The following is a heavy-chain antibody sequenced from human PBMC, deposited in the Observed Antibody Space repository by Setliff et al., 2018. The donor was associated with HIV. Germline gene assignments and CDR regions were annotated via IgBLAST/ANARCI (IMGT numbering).Heavy chain of an antibody. J-gene: IGHJ6*03. CDR3: ARGQFRLSYSFYYMDV. Sequence: PGGSLRLSCEGSGFTLSVYGMHWVRQAPGKGLEWVAVLWYDGGKKHYADSLKGRFTISRDDSKNTLYLQMNSLRAEDTALYYCARGQFRLSYSFYYMDVWGKGTTVTVSS. CDR1: GFTLSVYG. D-gene: IGHD2-21*01. V-gene: IGHV3-33*01. CDR2: LWYDGGKK.